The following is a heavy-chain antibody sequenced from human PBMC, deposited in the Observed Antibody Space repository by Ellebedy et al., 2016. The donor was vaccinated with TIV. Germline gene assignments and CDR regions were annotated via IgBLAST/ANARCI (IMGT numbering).Heavy chain of an antibody. Sequence: PGGSLRLSCTASGFTFSTYAMSWVRQAPGKGLEWVSLIRGSGGSTYYTDSVKGRFTISRDNSKSTLSLQMNSLRAEDTAVYYCARSPGDTSMVEVYHFDYWGQGTLVTVSS. CDR3: ARSPGDTSMVEVYHFDY. CDR2: IRGSGGST. V-gene: IGHV3-23*01. CDR1: GFTFSTYA. D-gene: IGHD5-18*01. J-gene: IGHJ4*02.